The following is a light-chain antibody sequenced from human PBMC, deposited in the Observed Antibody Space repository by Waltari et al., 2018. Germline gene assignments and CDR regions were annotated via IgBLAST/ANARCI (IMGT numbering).Light chain of an antibody. CDR1: TTAGGAYNF. CDR2: EVN. V-gene: IGLV2-14*01. Sequence: SALTQPASLPGPPGPSITIPGTGATTAGGAYNFVSWYQQHPGEGPNLLVYEVNNRPSGLSDRLPGSMSGNTASLTISGLLADDEADYYGCSHSSSSTLVLFGGGTKVTVL. CDR3: CSHSSSSTLVL. J-gene: IGLJ3*02.